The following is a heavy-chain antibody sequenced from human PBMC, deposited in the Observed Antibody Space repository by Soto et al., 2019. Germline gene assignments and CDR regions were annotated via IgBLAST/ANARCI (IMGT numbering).Heavy chain of an antibody. V-gene: IGHV3-30*18. Sequence: GGSLRLSCAASGFTFSSYGMHWVRQAPGKRLEWVAVISYDGSNKYYADSVKGRFTISRDNSKNTLYLQMNSLRAEDTAVYYCAKAEDIVVVPALDYWGQGTLVTVSS. CDR3: AKAEDIVVVPALDY. CDR1: GFTFSSYG. CDR2: ISYDGSNK. J-gene: IGHJ4*02. D-gene: IGHD2-2*01.